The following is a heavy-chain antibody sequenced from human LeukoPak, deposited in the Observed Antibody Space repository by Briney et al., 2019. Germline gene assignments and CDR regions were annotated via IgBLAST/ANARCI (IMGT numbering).Heavy chain of an antibody. CDR2: ISYDGSNK. Sequence: GESLRLSCAASGFTFSSYGMHWVRQAPGKGLEWVAVISYDGSNKYYADSVKGRFTISRDNSKNTLYLQMNSLRAEDTAVYYCAKDVPGWGQGTLVTVSS. J-gene: IGHJ4*02. V-gene: IGHV3-30*18. CDR1: GFTFSSYG. CDR3: AKDVPG.